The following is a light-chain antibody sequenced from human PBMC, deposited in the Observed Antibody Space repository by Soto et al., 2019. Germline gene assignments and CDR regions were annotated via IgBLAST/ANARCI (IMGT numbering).Light chain of an antibody. J-gene: IGKJ5*01. CDR3: QRYHTGPIS. CDR2: WAS. CDR1: QSVLSTSNNKNY. Sequence: DIVMTQSPDSLTVSLGERATINCKSSQSVLSTSNNKNYLAWFQQRPGQPPKVLIYWASIRGSGVPDRFGGSGSGTDFTLTISSLQAEDVGVYYCQRYHTGPISFGQGTRLEIK. V-gene: IGKV4-1*01.